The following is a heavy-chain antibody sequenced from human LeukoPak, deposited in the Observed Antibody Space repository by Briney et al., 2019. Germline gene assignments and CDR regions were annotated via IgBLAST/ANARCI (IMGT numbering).Heavy chain of an antibody. V-gene: IGHV3-21*01. CDR2: ISGSSSYI. J-gene: IGHJ3*02. CDR3: ARVPAGVIGMKDAFDI. Sequence: SGGSLRLSCAASGFTVSSNYMSWVRQAPGKGLEWVSSISGSSSYIYYADSVKGRFTISRHNAKNSLYLQMNNLRAEDTAVYYCARVPAGVIGMKDAFDIWGQGTMVTVSS. CDR1: GFTVSSNY. D-gene: IGHD3-16*02.